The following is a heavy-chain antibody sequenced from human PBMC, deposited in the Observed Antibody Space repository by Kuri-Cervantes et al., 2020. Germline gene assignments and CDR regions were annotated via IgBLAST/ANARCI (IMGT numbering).Heavy chain of an antibody. Sequence: SETLSLTCTVSGGSISSSSYYWGWIRQPPGKGLEWIGYIYYSGSTNYNPSLKSRVTISVDTSKNQFSLKLSSVTAADTAVYYCARAPPRGNWFDPWGQGTLVTVSS. D-gene: IGHD3-10*01. V-gene: IGHV4-61*05. CDR1: GGSISSSSYY. J-gene: IGHJ5*02. CDR2: IYYSGST. CDR3: ARAPPRGNWFDP.